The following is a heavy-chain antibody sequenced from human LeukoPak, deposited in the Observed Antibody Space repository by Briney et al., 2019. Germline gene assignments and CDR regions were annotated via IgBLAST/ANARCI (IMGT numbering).Heavy chain of an antibody. Sequence: GGSLRLSCAASGFTFSSYSMNWVRQAPGKGLEWVSSISSSSSYIYYADSVKGRFTISRDNAKNSLYLQMNSLRAEDTAVYYCARDGVDCSGGSCYGPQDYWGQGTLVTVSS. CDR3: ARDGVDCSGGSCYGPQDY. J-gene: IGHJ4*02. D-gene: IGHD2-15*01. CDR1: GFTFSSYS. V-gene: IGHV3-21*01. CDR2: ISSSSSYI.